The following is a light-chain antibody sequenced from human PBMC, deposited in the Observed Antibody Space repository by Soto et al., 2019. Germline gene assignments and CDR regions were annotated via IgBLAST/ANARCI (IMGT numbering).Light chain of an antibody. J-gene: IGLJ3*02. CDR1: SGHSTYA. CDR2: LNSDGSH. CDR3: QTWGTGIRV. Sequence: QLVLTQSPSASASLGASVKFTCTLSSGHSTYAIAWHQQQPEKGPRYLMKLNSDGSHRKGDGIPDRFSGSSSGAERYLTISSLQSEDEADYYCQTWGTGIRVFGGGTKLTVL. V-gene: IGLV4-69*01.